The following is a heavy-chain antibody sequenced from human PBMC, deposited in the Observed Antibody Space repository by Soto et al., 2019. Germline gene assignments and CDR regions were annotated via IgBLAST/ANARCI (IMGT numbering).Heavy chain of an antibody. V-gene: IGHV4-30-4*01. CDR3: ARLSGSWQSWFAP. CDR1: GGSISSGDYY. J-gene: IGHJ5*02. D-gene: IGHD1-26*01. CDR2: IYYSGST. Sequence: SETLSLTCTVSGGSISSGDYYWSWIRQPPGKGLEWIGYIYYSGSTYYNPSLKSRVTILVDTSKNQFSLKVSSVTAADTAVYYCARLSGSWQSWFAPWGQGTLVTVSS.